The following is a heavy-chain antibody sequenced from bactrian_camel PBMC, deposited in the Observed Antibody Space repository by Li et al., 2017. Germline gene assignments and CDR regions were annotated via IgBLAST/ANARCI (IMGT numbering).Heavy chain of an antibody. CDR2: LSTTGIT. V-gene: IGHV3S55*01. D-gene: IGHD6*01. CDR1: GFGPGYHR. CDR3: VTIRTYGGSWWDEYFNY. Sequence: PLVESGGGSVQAGGSLRVSCTGHGFGPGYHRMGWYRQVAGNECDLVSSLSTTGITWYADSVKGRFTISGDNATNTLHLQMNSLKPEDTAVYYCVTIRTYGGSWWDEYFNYWGQGTQVTVS. J-gene: IGHJ4*01.